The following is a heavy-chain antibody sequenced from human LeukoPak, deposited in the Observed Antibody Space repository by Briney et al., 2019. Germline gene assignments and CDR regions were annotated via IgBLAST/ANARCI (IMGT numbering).Heavy chain of an antibody. CDR3: ARAVLMVYAESLFDP. V-gene: IGHV4-34*01. CDR1: GGSFSGYY. D-gene: IGHD2-8*01. CDR2: INHSGST. J-gene: IGHJ5*02. Sequence: SETLSLTCAVYGGSFSGYYWSWIRQPPGKGLEWIGEINHSGSTNYNPSLKSRVTISVDTSKNQFSLKLSSVTAADTAVYYCARAVLMVYAESLFDPWGQGTLVAVSS.